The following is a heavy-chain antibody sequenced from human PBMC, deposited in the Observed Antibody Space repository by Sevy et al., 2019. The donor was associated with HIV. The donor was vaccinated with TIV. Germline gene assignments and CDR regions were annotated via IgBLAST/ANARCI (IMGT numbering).Heavy chain of an antibody. CDR2: FDPEDGET. Sequence: ASVKDSCKLSGYTLTQLSMHWVRQAPGKGLEWLGSFDPEDGETIYAQKFQGRFTMTEETSTDTAYMELSSLRSEDTAVYYCATGREYYEGNSGYFDYWGQGTLVTVSS. CDR3: ATGREYYEGNSGYFDY. V-gene: IGHV1-24*01. J-gene: IGHJ4*02. CDR1: GYTLTQLS. D-gene: IGHD3-3*01.